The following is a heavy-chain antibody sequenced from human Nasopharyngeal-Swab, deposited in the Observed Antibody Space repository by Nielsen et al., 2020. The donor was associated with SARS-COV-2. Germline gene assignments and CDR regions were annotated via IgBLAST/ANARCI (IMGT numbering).Heavy chain of an antibody. Sequence: GGSLRLSCAASGFTYCMNWVRQAPGKGLEWVGNIGQDGGGKKYVDSVKGRFTISRDNANNLLYLQMNSLRAEDTAVYYCVRDRGYYTFTDWGQGTLVTVSS. CDR3: VRDRGYYTFTD. J-gene: IGHJ4*02. CDR2: IGQDGGGK. CDR1: GFTYC. D-gene: IGHD2/OR15-2a*01. V-gene: IGHV3-7*01.